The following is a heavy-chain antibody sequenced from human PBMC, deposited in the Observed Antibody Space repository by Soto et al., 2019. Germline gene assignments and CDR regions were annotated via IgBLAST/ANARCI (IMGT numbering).Heavy chain of an antibody. CDR3: GRVGRQQLVYFQH. V-gene: IGHV3-30-3*01. CDR1: GFTFSSYA. CDR2: ISYDGSNK. D-gene: IGHD6-13*01. Sequence: QVQLVESGGGVVQPGRSLRLSCAAYGFTFSSYAMHWVRQAPGKGLEWVAVISYDGSNKYYADSVKGRFTISRDNSKNTRYRQMNSLRAEDTDVYYGGRVGRQQLVYFQHWGQGTLVTVSS. J-gene: IGHJ1*01.